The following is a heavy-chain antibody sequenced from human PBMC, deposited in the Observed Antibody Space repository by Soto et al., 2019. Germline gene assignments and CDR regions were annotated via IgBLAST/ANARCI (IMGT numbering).Heavy chain of an antibody. CDR2: ISYDGSEK. V-gene: IGHV3-30*18. CDR1: GFTFNTYG. D-gene: IGHD2-2*02. CDR3: AKSPNFYCSSPNCYKYYFDH. J-gene: IGHJ4*02. Sequence: GGSLRLSCAASGFTFNTYGMHWVRQAPGKWLEWVAVISYDGSEKYYVDSVKGRFTISKDNSKNTPYLQMNSLRPEDTAVYYCAKSPNFYCSSPNCYKYYFDHWGQGXRVTVSS.